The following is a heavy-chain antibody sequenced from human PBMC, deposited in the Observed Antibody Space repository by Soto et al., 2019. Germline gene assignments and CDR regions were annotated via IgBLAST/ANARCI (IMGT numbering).Heavy chain of an antibody. D-gene: IGHD2-15*01. CDR1: GVSITTYY. V-gene: IGHV4-59*12. J-gene: IGHJ4*02. CDR3: ATTPRYCSGGSCYIFDY. CDR2: ISYSGST. Sequence: PSETLSLTCTVSGVSITTYYWSWIRLPPGKGLEWIGYISYSGSTNYNPSLKNRVTISVDTSKNQFSLKLSSVTAADTAVYYCATTPRYCSGGSCYIFDYWGQGTLVTVSS.